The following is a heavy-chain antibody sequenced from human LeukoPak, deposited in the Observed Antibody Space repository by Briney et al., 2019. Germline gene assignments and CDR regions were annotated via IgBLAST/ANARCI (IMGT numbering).Heavy chain of an antibody. CDR3: AKDFVVVPGNVNYFDY. V-gene: IGHV3-30*02. CDR1: GFTFSSYG. CDR2: IRYDGSNK. D-gene: IGHD2-21*02. J-gene: IGHJ4*02. Sequence: GGSLRLSCAASGFTFSSYGMHWARQARGRGGGGVAFIRYDGSNKYYADSVKGRFTVSRDNSKRTLYVQMKSLRAEDTAVYYCAKDFVVVPGNVNYFDYWGQGTLVTVSS.